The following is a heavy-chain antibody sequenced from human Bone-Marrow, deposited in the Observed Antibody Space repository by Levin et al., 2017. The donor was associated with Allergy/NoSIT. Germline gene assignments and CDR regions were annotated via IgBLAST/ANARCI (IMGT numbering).Heavy chain of an antibody. D-gene: IGHD3-3*01. V-gene: IGHV3-7*04. CDR1: GFTFSSYW. Sequence: PGGSLRLSCAASGFTFSSYWMSWVRQAPGKGLEWVANIKQDGSEKYYVDSVKGRFTISRDNAKNSLYLQMNGLRAEDTAVYYCARASVLRFLAWSFYFDYWGQETPVTVSS. J-gene: IGHJ4*02. CDR2: IKQDGSEK. CDR3: ARASVLRFLAWSFYFDY.